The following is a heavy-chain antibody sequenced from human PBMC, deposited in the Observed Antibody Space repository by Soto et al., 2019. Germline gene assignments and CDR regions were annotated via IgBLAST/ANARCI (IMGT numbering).Heavy chain of an antibody. J-gene: IGHJ6*02. CDR2: LYNTGST. CDR3: ARDLWGYCGTDCSPLDV. Sequence: SETLSLTCTVSGASISRYYWSWIRQSPGKGLEWIGYLYNTGSTIYNPSLKSRVTISVDTSKNQFSLKMNSVTAADTAVYYCARDLWGYCGTDCSPLDVWGQGTTVTVSS. V-gene: IGHV4-59*01. CDR1: GASISRYY. D-gene: IGHD2-21*02.